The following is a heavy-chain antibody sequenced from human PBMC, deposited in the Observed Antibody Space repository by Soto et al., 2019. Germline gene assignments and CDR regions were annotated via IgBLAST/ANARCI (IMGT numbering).Heavy chain of an antibody. CDR3: ARDVMFLWYGEFVNWFYP. Sequence: ASVKVSCKASGYTFTSYGISWVRQAPGQGLEWMGWISAYNGNTNYAQKLQGRVTMTTDTSTSTAYMELRSLRSDDTAVYYCARDVMFLWYGEFVNWFYPWGQGTLVPVSS. CDR2: ISAYNGNT. CDR1: GYTFTSYG. D-gene: IGHD3-10*01. J-gene: IGHJ5*02. V-gene: IGHV1-18*01.